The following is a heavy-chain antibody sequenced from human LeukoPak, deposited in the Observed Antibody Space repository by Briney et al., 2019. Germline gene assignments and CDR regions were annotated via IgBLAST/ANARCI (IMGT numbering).Heavy chain of an antibody. J-gene: IGHJ4*02. CDR3: AKDRVVYYYDSSGIDY. Sequence: PGRSLRLSCAASGFTFSSYGMHWVRQAPGKGLEWVAVIWSDGSNKYYADSVKGRFTTSRDNSKNTLYLQMNSLRAEDTAVYYCAKDRVVYYYDSSGIDYWGQGTLVTVSS. CDR2: IWSDGSNK. D-gene: IGHD3-22*01. V-gene: IGHV3-33*06. CDR1: GFTFSSYG.